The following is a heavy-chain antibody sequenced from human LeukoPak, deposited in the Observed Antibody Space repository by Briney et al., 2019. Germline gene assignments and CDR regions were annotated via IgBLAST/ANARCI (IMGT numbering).Heavy chain of an antibody. CDR1: GFTFSSYA. CDR3: ASGPLY. V-gene: IGHV3-21*01. J-gene: IGHJ4*02. Sequence: GGSPRLSCAASGFTFSSYAMSWVRQAPGKGLEWVSSISSSSSSIYYADSVKGRFTISRDNAKNSLYLQMNSLRAEDTAVYYCASGPLYWGQGTLVTVSS. CDR2: ISSSSSSI.